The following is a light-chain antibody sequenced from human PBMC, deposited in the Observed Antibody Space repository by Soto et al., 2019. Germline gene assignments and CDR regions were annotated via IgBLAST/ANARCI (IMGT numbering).Light chain of an antibody. CDR1: SNDAGGYKY. V-gene: IGLV2-14*01. J-gene: IGLJ1*01. CDR2: DFC. Sequence: QSALTQPASVSGSPGQSITISCTGTSNDAGGYKYVSWYQQHLGKAPKLLIYDFCFRPLGFFNRFSGSKFGNTASLTISGLQAEDEADYYCSSYTSSSTLVFGTGTKVTVL. CDR3: SSYTSSSTLV.